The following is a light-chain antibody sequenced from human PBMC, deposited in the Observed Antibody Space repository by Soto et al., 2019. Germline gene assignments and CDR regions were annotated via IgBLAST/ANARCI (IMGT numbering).Light chain of an antibody. Sequence: EIVMTQSPATLSVSPGVRATLSFRASQSVGTNLAWYQQKPGQAPRLLIYGASTRATGIPARFSGSGSGTEFTLTISSLQSEDFAVYYCQQYSNWPRFGPGTKVDI. V-gene: IGKV3-15*01. CDR2: GAS. CDR3: QQYSNWPR. CDR1: QSVGTN. J-gene: IGKJ3*01.